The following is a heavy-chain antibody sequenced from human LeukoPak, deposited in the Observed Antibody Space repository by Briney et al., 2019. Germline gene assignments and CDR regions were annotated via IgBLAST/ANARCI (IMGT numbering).Heavy chain of an antibody. D-gene: IGHD7-27*01. Sequence: ASVKVSCKASGYTFTDNHMYWIRQAPGQGPECMGWINPNSGGTNYAQKFQGRITMTRDTSISTAYMELSRLTSDDTAVYFCARELGRNAFDIWGQGTMVTVSP. V-gene: IGHV1-2*02. CDR3: ARELGRNAFDI. CDR1: GYTFTDNH. CDR2: INPNSGGT. J-gene: IGHJ3*02.